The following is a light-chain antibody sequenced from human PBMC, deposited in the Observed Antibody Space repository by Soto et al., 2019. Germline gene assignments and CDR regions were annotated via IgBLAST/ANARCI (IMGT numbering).Light chain of an antibody. J-gene: IGKJ1*01. Sequence: EILMTQSPATLSVSALERANLYCRASQSVSTNLAWYQQNPGQAPRLLIYAASTRATGVPARFSGSGSETEFTLTISSLQSEDSAIYYCQQHNKWPPVFGQGTKVDIK. CDR1: QSVSTN. CDR2: AAS. CDR3: QQHNKWPPV. V-gene: IGKV3-15*01.